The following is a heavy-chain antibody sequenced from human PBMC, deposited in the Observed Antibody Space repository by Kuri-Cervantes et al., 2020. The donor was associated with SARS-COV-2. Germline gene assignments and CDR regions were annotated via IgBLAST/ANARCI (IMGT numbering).Heavy chain of an antibody. Sequence: ASVKVSCKASGGTFSSYTISWVRQATGQGLEWMGMVKTNSGNTLYAQIFQGRVTMTRDTSTGTVYMELSSLTSEDTAIYYCYCAPKEGLDSWGQGTLVTVSS. CDR3: YCAPKEGLDS. CDR2: VKTNSGNT. V-gene: IGHV1-8*02. CDR1: GGTFSSYT. J-gene: IGHJ4*02. D-gene: IGHD2-21*01.